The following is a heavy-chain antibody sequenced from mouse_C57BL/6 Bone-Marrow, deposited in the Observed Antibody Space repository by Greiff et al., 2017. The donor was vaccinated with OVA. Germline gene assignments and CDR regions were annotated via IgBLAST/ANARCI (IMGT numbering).Heavy chain of an antibody. D-gene: IGHD5-1*01. CDR2: IHPNSGST. Sequence: QVQLQQPGAELVKPGASVKLSCKASGYTFTSYWMHWVKQRPGQGLEWIGMIHPNSGSTNYNEKFKSKATLTVDKSSSTAYMQLSSLTSEDSAVYDCARSPYAYLYAMDYWGQGTSVTVSS. V-gene: IGHV1-64*01. J-gene: IGHJ4*01. CDR3: ARSPYAYLYAMDY. CDR1: GYTFTSYW.